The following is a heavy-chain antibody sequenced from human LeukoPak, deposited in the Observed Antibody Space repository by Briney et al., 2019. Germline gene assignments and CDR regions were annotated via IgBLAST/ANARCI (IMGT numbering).Heavy chain of an antibody. D-gene: IGHD3-3*01. Sequence: PGGSLRLSCAASGFIFTKYGMNWVRQAPGRGVEGVAVIWYDGINNSYANSVKDRFTIPRDNSKNISYLKMNIQRAEDTAIYSGAKERSGVWSGYYGHFDYWGQGALVTVSS. CDR3: AKERSGVWSGYYGHFDY. J-gene: IGHJ4*02. CDR2: IWYDGINN. V-gene: IGHV3-33*06. CDR1: GFIFTKYG.